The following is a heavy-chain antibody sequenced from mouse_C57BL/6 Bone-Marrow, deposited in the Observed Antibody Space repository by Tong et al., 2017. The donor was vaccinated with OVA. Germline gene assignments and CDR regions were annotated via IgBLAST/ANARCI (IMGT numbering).Heavy chain of an antibody. V-gene: IGHV2-6*03. CDR1: GFSLTSYG. CDR2: IWSDGST. Sequence: VQLKESGPGLVAPSQSLSITCTVSGFSLTSYGVHWVRQPPGKGLEWLVVIWSDGSTTYNSALKSRLSISKDNSKSQVVLKMNSLQTDDTAMYYCAGYYRYDGGFDYWGQGTTLTVSS. J-gene: IGHJ2*01. CDR3: AGYYRYDGGFDY. D-gene: IGHD2-14*01.